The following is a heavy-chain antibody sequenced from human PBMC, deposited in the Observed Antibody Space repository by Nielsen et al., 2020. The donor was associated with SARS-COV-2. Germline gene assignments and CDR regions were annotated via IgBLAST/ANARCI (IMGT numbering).Heavy chain of an antibody. V-gene: IGHV3-30*18. CDR3: AKDQGDGYNLVHYYYGMDV. J-gene: IGHJ6*02. D-gene: IGHD5-24*01. Sequence: WIRQPPGKGLEWVAVISYDGSNKYYADSVKGRLTISRDNSKNTLYLQMNSLRAEDTAVYYCAKDQGDGYNLVHYYYGMDVWGQGTTVTVSS. CDR2: ISYDGSNK.